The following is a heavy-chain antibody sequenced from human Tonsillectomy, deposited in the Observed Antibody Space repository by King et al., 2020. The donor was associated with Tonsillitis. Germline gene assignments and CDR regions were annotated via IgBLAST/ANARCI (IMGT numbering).Heavy chain of an antibody. D-gene: IGHD6-19*01. Sequence: VQLVESGGGLVQPGGSLRLSCAASGFTFSSYAMSWVRQAPGKGLEWVSAISGSSMKPYYADSVKGRFNISRDNSKNTLYLQMSSLRAEDTALYYCAKDLRGYSSGWYGGSSFDYWGQGTLVTVSS. CDR3: AKDLRGYSSGWYGGSSFDY. V-gene: IGHV3-23*04. J-gene: IGHJ4*02. CDR2: ISGSSMKP. CDR1: GFTFSSYA.